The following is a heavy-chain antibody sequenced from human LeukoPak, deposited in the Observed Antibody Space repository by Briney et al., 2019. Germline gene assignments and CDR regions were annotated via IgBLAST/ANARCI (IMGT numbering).Heavy chain of an antibody. Sequence: PGGSLRLSCAVSGFTFSSYGMSWVRQAPGKGLEWVSAISGSGGSTYYADSVKGRFTISRDNSKNTLYLQMNSLRAEDTAVYYCAKDWIAYCGGDCYPDYWGQGTLVTVSS. CDR1: GFTFSSYG. CDR3: AKDWIAYCGGDCYPDY. D-gene: IGHD2-21*02. CDR2: ISGSGGST. J-gene: IGHJ4*02. V-gene: IGHV3-23*01.